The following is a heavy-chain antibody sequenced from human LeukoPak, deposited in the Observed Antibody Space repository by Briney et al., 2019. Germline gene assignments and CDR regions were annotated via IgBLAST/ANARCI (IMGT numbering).Heavy chain of an antibody. V-gene: IGHV4-59*12. J-gene: IGHJ4*02. CDR1: GGSTSSYY. CDR3: ARGLGYYYGSGSYGY. CDR2: IYYSGST. Sequence: SETLSLTCTVSGGSTSSYYWSWIRQPPGKGLEWIGYIYYSGSTNYNPSLKSRVTISVDTSKNQFSLKLSSVTAADTAVYHCARGLGYYYGSGSYGYWGQGTLVTVSS. D-gene: IGHD3-10*01.